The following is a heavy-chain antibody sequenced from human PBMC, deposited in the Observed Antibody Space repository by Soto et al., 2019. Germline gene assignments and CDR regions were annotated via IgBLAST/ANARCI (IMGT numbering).Heavy chain of an antibody. Sequence: PGGSLILSCSASGFTFSMFSMHWVRQAPGKGLEYVSGISSNGDSTYYADSVKGRFTISRDNSKNTLYLQMSSLRAVDTAVYYCVHPRSTVQIPPTWGQGTLVTVSS. D-gene: IGHD4-17*01. CDR2: ISSNGDST. CDR1: GFTFSMFS. CDR3: VHPRSTVQIPPT. J-gene: IGHJ5*02. V-gene: IGHV3-64D*06.